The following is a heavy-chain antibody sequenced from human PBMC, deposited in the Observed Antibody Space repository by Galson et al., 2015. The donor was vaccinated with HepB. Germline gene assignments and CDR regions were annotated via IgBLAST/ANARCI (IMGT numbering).Heavy chain of an antibody. D-gene: IGHD4-23*01. V-gene: IGHV3-48*03. Sequence: SLRLSCAASGFTFSSYEMNWVRQAPGKGLEWVSYISSSGSTIYYADSVKGRFTISRDNAKNSLYLQMNSLRAEDTAVYYCAREHLANRHDYGGNSGGGEYYYYGMDVWGQGTTVTVSS. J-gene: IGHJ6*02. CDR1: GFTFSSYE. CDR2: ISSSGSTI. CDR3: AREHLANRHDYGGNSGGGEYYYYGMDV.